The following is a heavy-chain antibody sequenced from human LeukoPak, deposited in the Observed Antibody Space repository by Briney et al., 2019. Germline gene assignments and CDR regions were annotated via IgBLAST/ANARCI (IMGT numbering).Heavy chain of an antibody. J-gene: IGHJ2*01. D-gene: IGHD6-13*01. CDR3: ARSDIAAAGIYWYFDL. CDR2: INPSGGST. V-gene: IGHV1-46*01. Sequence: ASVKVSCKASGYTFTTSYMHWVRQAPGQGLEWMGIINPSGGSTSYARKFQGRVTLTRDTSTSTVYMELSSLTSEDTAVYYCARSDIAAAGIYWYFDLWGRGTLVTVSS. CDR1: GYTFTTSY.